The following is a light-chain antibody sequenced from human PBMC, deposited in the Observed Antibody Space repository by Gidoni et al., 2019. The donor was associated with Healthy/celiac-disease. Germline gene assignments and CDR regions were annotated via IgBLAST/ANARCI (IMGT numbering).Light chain of an antibody. CDR1: SSHIGSNY. J-gene: IGLJ3*02. Sequence: QSVLTQPPSASGTPGQRVTISCSGSSSHIGSNYVYWYQQLPGTAPQLIIYRNNQRPSGVPDRFSGSKSGTSASLAISGLRSEDEADYYCAAWDDSLSGLNWVFGGGTKLTVL. CDR3: AAWDDSLSGLNWV. CDR2: RNN. V-gene: IGLV1-47*01.